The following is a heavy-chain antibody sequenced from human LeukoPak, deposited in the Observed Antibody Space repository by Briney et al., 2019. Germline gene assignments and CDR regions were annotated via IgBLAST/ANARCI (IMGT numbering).Heavy chain of an antibody. CDR1: GYTFTSYG. Sequence: ASVKVSRKASGYTFTSYGISWVRQAPGQGLEWMGWISAYNGNTNYAQKLQGRVTMTTDPSTSTAYMELRSLRSDDTAVYYCAREYSSSPGGQFHDDYWGQGTLVTVSS. J-gene: IGHJ4*02. D-gene: IGHD6-6*01. V-gene: IGHV1-18*01. CDR3: AREYSSSPGGQFHDDY. CDR2: ISAYNGNT.